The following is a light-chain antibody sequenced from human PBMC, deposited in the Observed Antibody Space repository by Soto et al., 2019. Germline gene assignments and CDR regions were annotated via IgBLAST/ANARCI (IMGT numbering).Light chain of an antibody. CDR3: QQYGSSPWT. CDR1: QSIRSNY. V-gene: IGKV3-20*01. CDR2: GAS. Sequence: ETVLTQSPGTLSLSPGERATLSCRASQSIRSNYLAWYRQTPGHAPRLLIYGASNRAAGIADRFSGSGSGTDLTLIISRLEPEDFALYYCQQYGSSPWTFGQGTKVEIK. J-gene: IGKJ1*01.